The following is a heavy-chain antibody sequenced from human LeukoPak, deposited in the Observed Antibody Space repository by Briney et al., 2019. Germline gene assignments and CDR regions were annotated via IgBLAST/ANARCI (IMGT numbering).Heavy chain of an antibody. D-gene: IGHD3-22*01. CDR1: GGSISSGDYY. V-gene: IGHV4-61*08. CDR3: ARQYYYDSSGYYPHFDY. J-gene: IGHJ4*02. CDR2: IYYSGST. Sequence: PSEALSLTCTVSGGSISSGDYYWSWIRQPPGKGLEWIGYIYYSGSTNYNPSLKSRVTISVDTSKNQFSLKLSSVTAADTAVYYCARQYYYDSSGYYPHFDYWGQGTLVTVSS.